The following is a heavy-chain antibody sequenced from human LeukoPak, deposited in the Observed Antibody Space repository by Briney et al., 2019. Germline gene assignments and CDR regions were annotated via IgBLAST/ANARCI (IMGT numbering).Heavy chain of an antibody. V-gene: IGHV3-48*01. CDR1: GFTFSAYN. CDR3: VRDPGRLNWGEPAFDF. J-gene: IGHJ3*01. Sequence: PGGSLRVSCIASGFTFSAYNMTWVRQAPGKGLEWVSYISGTSSTINYTDSVKGRFTISRDNARNSLYLQMDSLRAEDTAVYYCVRDPGRLNWGEPAFDFWGQGTMVTVSS. CDR2: ISGTSSTI. D-gene: IGHD7-27*01.